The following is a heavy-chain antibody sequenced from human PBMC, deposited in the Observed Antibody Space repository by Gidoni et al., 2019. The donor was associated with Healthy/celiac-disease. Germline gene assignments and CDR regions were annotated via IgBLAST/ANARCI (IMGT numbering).Heavy chain of an antibody. Sequence: QVQLVQSGAEVKKPGASVQVSCKASGYTFTSYAMHWVRQAPGQRLEWMGWINAGNGNTKYSQKFQGRVTSTRDTSASTAYMELSSLRSEDTAVYYCASTYYDFWSGYYPFDYWGQGTLVTVSS. V-gene: IGHV1-3*01. J-gene: IGHJ4*02. D-gene: IGHD3-3*01. CDR3: ASTYYDFWSGYYPFDY. CDR1: GYTFTSYA. CDR2: INAGNGNT.